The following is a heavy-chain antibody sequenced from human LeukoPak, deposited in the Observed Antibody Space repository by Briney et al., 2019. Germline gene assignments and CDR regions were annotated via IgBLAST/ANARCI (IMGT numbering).Heavy chain of an antibody. J-gene: IGHJ3*02. D-gene: IGHD2-15*01. Sequence: ASVKVSCKAFGYTFTGYFMHWVRQAPGQGLEWMGRINPNTGGTKYTLKFQGRVTMTRDTSISTAYMELSRLRSDDTAVYYCAIAGGGSDAFDIWGQGTMVTVSS. CDR2: INPNTGGT. CDR3: AIAGGGSDAFDI. V-gene: IGHV1-2*06. CDR1: GYTFTGYF.